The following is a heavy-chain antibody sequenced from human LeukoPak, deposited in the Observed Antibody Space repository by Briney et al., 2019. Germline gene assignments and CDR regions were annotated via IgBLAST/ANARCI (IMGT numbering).Heavy chain of an antibody. CDR3: ARHPPRDCSSSSCYKRWFDP. CDR2: MYYSGST. V-gene: IGHV4-39*01. J-gene: IGHJ5*02. Sequence: SETLSLTCTVSGGSISSSDSYWGWIRQPPGKGLEWIGSMYYSGSTYYNPSLESRVTISVDTSKNQFSLKLNSVTAADTAVYYCARHPPRDCSSSSCYKRWFDPWGQGTLVTVSS. CDR1: GGSISSSDSY. D-gene: IGHD2-2*02.